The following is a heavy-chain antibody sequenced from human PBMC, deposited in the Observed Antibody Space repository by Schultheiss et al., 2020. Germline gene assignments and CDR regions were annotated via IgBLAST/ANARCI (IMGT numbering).Heavy chain of an antibody. CDR1: GGSISSSSYY. CDR2: INHSGST. D-gene: IGHD1-7*01. Sequence: SETLSLTCTVSGGSISSSSYYWSWIRQPPGKGLEWIGEINHSGSTNYNPSLKSRVTISVDTSKNQFSLKLSSVTAADTAVYYCARGITGTTYYYYGMDVWGEGGT. CDR3: ARGITGTTYYYYGMDV. V-gene: IGHV4-39*07. J-gene: IGHJ6*02.